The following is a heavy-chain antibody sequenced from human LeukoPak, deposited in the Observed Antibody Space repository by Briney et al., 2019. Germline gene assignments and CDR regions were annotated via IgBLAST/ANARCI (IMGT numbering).Heavy chain of an antibody. V-gene: IGHV2-5*02. Sequence: SGPTLVKPTQTLTLTCTFSGFSLSTSGVGVGWIRQPPGKALEWLALIYWDDDKRYSPSLKGRLTITKDTSKNQVVLTMTNMDPVDTATYYCAHRRSYCSGGSCLVPEEYYFDYWGQGTLVTVSS. CDR2: IYWDDDK. CDR3: AHRRSYCSGGSCLVPEEYYFDY. CDR1: GFSLSTSGVG. D-gene: IGHD2-15*01. J-gene: IGHJ4*02.